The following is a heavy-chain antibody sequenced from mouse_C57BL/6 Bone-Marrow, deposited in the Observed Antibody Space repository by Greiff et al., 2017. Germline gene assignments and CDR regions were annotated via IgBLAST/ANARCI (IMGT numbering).Heavy chain of an antibody. CDR3: SSFDGNYLDF. V-gene: IGHV14-4*01. CDR1: GFNIKDDY. CDR2: IDPEIGDT. J-gene: IGHJ2*01. Sequence: EVQLQQSGAELVRPGASVKLSCTASGFNIKDDYIHWVKQRPEQGLEWIGWIDPEIGDTEYASKFQGKATITSDASSNTAYLQLSSLTSEDTAVYYCSSFDGNYLDFGGQGNPLTVAS. D-gene: IGHD2-3*01.